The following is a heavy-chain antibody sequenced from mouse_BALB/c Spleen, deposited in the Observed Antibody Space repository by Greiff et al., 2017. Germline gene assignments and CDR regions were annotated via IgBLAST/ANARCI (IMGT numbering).Heavy chain of an antibody. J-gene: IGHJ4*01. D-gene: IGHD2-10*02. CDR3: ARDSMISYAMDY. CDR1: GFTFSSYG. CDR2: INSNGGST. Sequence: EVKLMESGGGLVQPGGSLKLSCAASGFTFSSYGMSWVRQTPDKRLELVATINSNGGSTYYPDSVKGRFTISRDNAKNTLYLQMSSLKSEDTAMYYCARDSMISYAMDYWGQGTSVTVSS. V-gene: IGHV5-6-3*01.